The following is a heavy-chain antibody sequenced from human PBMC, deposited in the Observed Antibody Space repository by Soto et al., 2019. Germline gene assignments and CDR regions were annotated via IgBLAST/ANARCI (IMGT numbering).Heavy chain of an antibody. D-gene: IGHD5-12*01. V-gene: IGHV3-73*01. Sequence: GGSLRLSCAASGFTFSGSAMHWVRQASGKGLEWVGRIRSKANSYATAYAASVKGRFTISRDDSKNTAYLQMNSLKTDDTAVYYCIRSGYDWAFFGAFDIWGQGTMVTVSS. CDR1: GFTFSGSA. J-gene: IGHJ3*02. CDR3: IRSGYDWAFFGAFDI. CDR2: IRSKANSYAT.